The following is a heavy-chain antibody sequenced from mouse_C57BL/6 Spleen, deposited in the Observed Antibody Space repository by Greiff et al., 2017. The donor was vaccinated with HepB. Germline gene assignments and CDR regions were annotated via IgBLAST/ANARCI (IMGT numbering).Heavy chain of an antibody. V-gene: IGHV1-7*01. J-gene: IGHJ3*01. Sequence: VKLMESGAELAKPGASVKLSCKASGYTFTSYWMHWVKQRPGQGLEWIGYINPSSGYTKYNQKFKDKATLTADKSSSTAYMQLSSLTYEDSAVYYCARDYYGRRDWFAYWGQGTLVTVSA. D-gene: IGHD1-1*01. CDR3: ARDYYGRRDWFAY. CDR1: GYTFTSYW. CDR2: INPSSGYT.